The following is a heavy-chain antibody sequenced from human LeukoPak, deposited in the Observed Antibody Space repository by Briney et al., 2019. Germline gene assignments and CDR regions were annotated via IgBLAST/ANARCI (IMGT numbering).Heavy chain of an antibody. CDR1: GYTFTSYY. D-gene: IGHD3-10*01. V-gene: IGHV1-46*01. CDR2: INPSGGST. CDR3: ARGGLVRGTINSLIAFDI. J-gene: IGHJ3*02. Sequence: ASVKVSCKASGYTFTSYYMHWVRQAPGQGLEWMGIINPSGGSTSYAQKFQGRVTMTRDTSTSTVYMELSSLRSEDTAVYYCARGGLVRGTINSLIAFDIWGQGTMVTVSS.